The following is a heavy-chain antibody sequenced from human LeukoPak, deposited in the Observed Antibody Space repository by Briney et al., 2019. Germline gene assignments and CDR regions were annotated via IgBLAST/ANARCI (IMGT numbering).Heavy chain of an antibody. J-gene: IGHJ4*02. Sequence: GGSLRLSCAASGFTFSSYGMHWVRQAPGKGLEWVAVMSYNGQITYYADSVMGRFTISRDNSQNMLYLQMNSLRVDDTSVYYCAKVQLERRELLPNFDSWGQGTLVTVSS. V-gene: IGHV3-30*18. CDR1: GFTFSSYG. CDR3: AKVQLERRELLPNFDS. CDR2: MSYNGQIT. D-gene: IGHD1-1*01.